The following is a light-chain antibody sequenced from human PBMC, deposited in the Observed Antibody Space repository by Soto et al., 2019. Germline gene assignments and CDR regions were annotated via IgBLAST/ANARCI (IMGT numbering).Light chain of an antibody. J-gene: IGKJ1*01. V-gene: IGKV3-15*01. CDR1: QSVSIL. CDR3: QQYNILPRT. CDR2: GAS. Sequence: EIVMTQSPSTLSVSPGERATLSCRASQSVSILFAWYQQKPGQAPRLLIYGASTRATGIPARFSGSGSGTEFTLTICSLQPEDLAAYYCQQYNILPRTFGQVGMVEVK.